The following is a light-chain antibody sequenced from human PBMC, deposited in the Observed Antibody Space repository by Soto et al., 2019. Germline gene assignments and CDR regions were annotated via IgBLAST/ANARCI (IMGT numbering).Light chain of an antibody. CDR3: QRYNNWPLT. CDR2: DSS. V-gene: IGKV3-15*01. J-gene: IGKJ4*01. CDR1: QGIGDT. Sequence: EKVLTQSPAALSVSPGERVTLSGRASQGIGDTLAWYQQKPGQTPRLLIYDSSTRAIGIPIRFSGSRSGTEFILTINGLQFEDFAVYYCQRYNNWPLTFGGGTKV.